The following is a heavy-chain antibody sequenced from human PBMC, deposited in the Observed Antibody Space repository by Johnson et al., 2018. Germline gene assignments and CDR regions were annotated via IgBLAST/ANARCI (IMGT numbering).Heavy chain of an antibody. CDR2: MNPNSGNT. CDR3: ARRDGGKWELLGYYNYGMDV. D-gene: IGHD1-26*01. Sequence: QVQLVESGAEVKKPGASVKVSCKASGYTFTSYDINWVRQATGQGLEWMGWMNPNSGNTGYEQKFQGRVPMTRNASIITAYMELSSLRSEDTAGYYCARRDGGKWELLGYYNYGMDVWGQGTTVTVSS. V-gene: IGHV1-8*01. CDR1: GYTFTSYD. J-gene: IGHJ6*02.